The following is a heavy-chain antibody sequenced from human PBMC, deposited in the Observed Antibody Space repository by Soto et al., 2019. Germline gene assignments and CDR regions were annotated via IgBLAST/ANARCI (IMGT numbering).Heavy chain of an antibody. D-gene: IGHD6-19*01. J-gene: IGHJ4*02. CDR3: GREGGSSGWDLVY. CDR1: GFTFSSYA. V-gene: IGHV3-30-3*01. Sequence: QVQLVESGGGVVQPGRSLRLSCAASGFTFSSYAMHWVRQAPGKGLEWVAVISYDGSNKYYADSVKGRFTISRDNSKNTLYLQMNSLRAEDTAVYYWGREGGSSGWDLVYWGQGTLITVSA. CDR2: ISYDGSNK.